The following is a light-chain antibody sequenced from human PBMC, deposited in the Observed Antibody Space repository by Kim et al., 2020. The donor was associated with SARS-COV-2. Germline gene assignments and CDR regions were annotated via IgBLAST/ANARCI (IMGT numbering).Light chain of an antibody. CDR2: AAS. CDR3: QKYNSVPFT. Sequence: ATVGDRVTITCRASQGISNDLAWYQQRPGKVPELLISAASTLQSGVPSRFIGSGFGTDFTLTISSLQPEDVATYYCQKYNSVPFTFGPGTKVDIK. J-gene: IGKJ3*01. CDR1: QGISND. V-gene: IGKV1-27*01.